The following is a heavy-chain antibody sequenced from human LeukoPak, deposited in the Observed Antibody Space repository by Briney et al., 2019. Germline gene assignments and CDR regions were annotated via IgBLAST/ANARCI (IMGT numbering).Heavy chain of an antibody. CDR1: GFTFSFYT. CDR3: ARGHYGMDV. J-gene: IGHJ6*02. V-gene: IGHV3-7*05. CDR2: INQDGSEK. Sequence: GGSLRLSCAASGFTFSFYTMSWVRQAPGKGLEWVANINQDGSEKYYVDSVEGRFTISRDNAKNSLYLQMNSLRAEDTAVYYCARGHYGMDVWGQGTTVTVSS.